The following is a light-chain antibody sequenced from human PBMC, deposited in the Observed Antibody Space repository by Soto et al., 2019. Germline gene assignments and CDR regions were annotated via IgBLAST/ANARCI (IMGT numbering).Light chain of an antibody. Sequence: EIVMTQSPATLSVSPGERVTLSCRASQSVSSNLAWYQQKPGQAPRLLIYGAFTRATGIPARFSGSGSGTEFNITISSLQSQDFAVYYCQQYKNWPPLTFGGGTKVEIK. CDR3: QQYKNWPPLT. J-gene: IGKJ4*01. CDR1: QSVSSN. CDR2: GAF. V-gene: IGKV3-15*01.